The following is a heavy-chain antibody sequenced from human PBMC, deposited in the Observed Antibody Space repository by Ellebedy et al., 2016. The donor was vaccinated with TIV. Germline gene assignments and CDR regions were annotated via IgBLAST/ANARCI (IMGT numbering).Heavy chain of an antibody. J-gene: IGHJ4*02. V-gene: IGHV3-7*03. CDR1: GFTFSSYW. Sequence: GESLKISCAASGFTFSSYWMGWVRQAPGKGLEWVANIRRDESEKYFEDSVKGRFTISRDNAKNSVYLQMNSLRAEDTAVYYCTRYGLSGTFDLWGQGTPVTVSS. D-gene: IGHD3-10*01. CDR2: IRRDESEK. CDR3: TRYGLSGTFDL.